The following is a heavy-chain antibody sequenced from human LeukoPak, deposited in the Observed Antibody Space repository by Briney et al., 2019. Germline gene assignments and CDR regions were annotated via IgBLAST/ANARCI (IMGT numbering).Heavy chain of an antibody. Sequence: SETLSLTCTVSGGSISSYYWSWIRQPPGEGLEWIGCIYYSGSTNYNPSLKSRVTISVDTSKNQFSLKLSSVTAADTAVYYCARDPFGWSYFDYWGQGTLVTVSS. CDR3: ARDPFGWSYFDY. D-gene: IGHD2-15*01. J-gene: IGHJ4*02. CDR1: GGSISSYY. V-gene: IGHV4-59*13. CDR2: IYYSGST.